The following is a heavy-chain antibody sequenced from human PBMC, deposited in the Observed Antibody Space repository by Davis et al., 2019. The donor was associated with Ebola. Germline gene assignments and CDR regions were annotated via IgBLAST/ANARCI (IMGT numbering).Heavy chain of an antibody. CDR3: TREAYYYGMDV. Sequence: SESLTLSCAASGGTFSGYYGSWICQPPGKGLEWIGEINHSGSTNYNPSLKSRVTISVDTSKNQFFLKLGSVTAADTAVYYCTREAYYYGMDVWGQGTTVTVSS. V-gene: IGHV4-34*01. CDR2: INHSGST. CDR1: GGTFSGYY. J-gene: IGHJ6*02.